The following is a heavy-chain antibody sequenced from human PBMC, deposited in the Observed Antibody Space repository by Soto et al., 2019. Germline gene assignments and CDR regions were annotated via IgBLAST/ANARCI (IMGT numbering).Heavy chain of an antibody. Sequence: SETLSLTSTVSGGSISSYYWSWIRQPPGKGLEWIGYIYYSGSTNYNPSLKSRVTISVDTSKNQFSLKLSSVTAADTAVYYCARSSSGDYFDYWGQGTLVTVSS. CDR1: GGSISSYY. J-gene: IGHJ4*02. CDR2: IYYSGST. CDR3: ARSSSGDYFDY. D-gene: IGHD6-25*01. V-gene: IGHV4-59*01.